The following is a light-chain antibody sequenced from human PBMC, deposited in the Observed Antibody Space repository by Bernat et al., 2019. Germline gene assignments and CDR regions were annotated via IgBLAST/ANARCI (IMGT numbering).Light chain of an antibody. CDR3: QHYGPSPEIT. CDR1: QNVLSAS. CDR2: ATS. J-gene: IGKJ5*01. Sequence: IVLTQSPGTLSLSPGETATLSCRAGQNVLSASIAWYQHRPGQPPRLLIYATSTWAAGTPARFSGSGSGTYFTLTISSLEPEDFAVYYCQHYGPSPEITFGQGTRLEIK. V-gene: IGKV3-20*01.